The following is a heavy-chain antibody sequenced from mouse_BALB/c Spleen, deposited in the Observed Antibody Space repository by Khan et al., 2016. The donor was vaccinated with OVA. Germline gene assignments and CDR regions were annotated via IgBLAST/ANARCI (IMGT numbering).Heavy chain of an antibody. J-gene: IGHJ3*01. V-gene: IGHV1-7*01. CDR3: ATDESSSGWLTY. CDR2: INPSTGYT. D-gene: IGHD1-1*01. Sequence: QVRLQQSGAELAKPGASVKMSCKASGYTFTSYWMHWVKQRPGQGLEWIGYINPSTGYTEYNQRFKDKATLTADKSSSTAYMQLSSLTSEESAVYYCATDESSSGWLTYWGQGTLVTVSA. CDR1: GYTFTSYW.